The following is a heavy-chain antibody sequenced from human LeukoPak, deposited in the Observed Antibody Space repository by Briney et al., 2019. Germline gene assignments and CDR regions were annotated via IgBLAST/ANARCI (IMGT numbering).Heavy chain of an antibody. V-gene: IGHV3-15*01. CDR1: GFTFSNAW. J-gene: IGHJ4*02. CDR2: IKSKTDGETT. Sequence: GGTLRLSCAASGFTFSNAWMSWVRQPPGKGLEWGGRIKSKTDGETTDYAAPVKGRFTISRDDSKNTLYLQMTSLKAEDTAVYYCTTGYDSSGYYYLVIDYWGQGTLVTVSS. CDR3: TTGYDSSGYYYLVIDY. D-gene: IGHD3-22*01.